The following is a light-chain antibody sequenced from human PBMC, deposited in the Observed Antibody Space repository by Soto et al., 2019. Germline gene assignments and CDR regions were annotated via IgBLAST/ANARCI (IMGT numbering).Light chain of an antibody. Sequence: DIQMTQSPSSLSASVGDRVTITCRASQNISSYLNWYQQKPGNAPKLLICAASSLQSGVPSRFSGSGSGTDFTLTISSLRPDDFATYYCQQYSSYSWTFGQGTKVDIK. J-gene: IGKJ1*01. CDR2: AAS. CDR3: QQYSSYSWT. CDR1: QNISSY. V-gene: IGKV1-39*01.